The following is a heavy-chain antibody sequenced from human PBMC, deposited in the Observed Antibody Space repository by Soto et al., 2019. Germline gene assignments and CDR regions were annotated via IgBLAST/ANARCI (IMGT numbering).Heavy chain of an antibody. V-gene: IGHV3-23*01. CDR2: IRDGGEST. D-gene: IGHD2-15*01. Sequence: EVQLLESGGGLVQPGESLRLSCAFSGFIFGNYMMTWVHQAPGKGLEWVSTIRDGGESTYYADSVKGRFTISRDNSKNTLYLQMDSLGVEDTAVYYCAPHVHCSGGSCHYDAFDIRSQGTMVPVSS. J-gene: IGHJ3*02. CDR1: GFIFGNYM. CDR3: APHVHCSGGSCHYDAFDI.